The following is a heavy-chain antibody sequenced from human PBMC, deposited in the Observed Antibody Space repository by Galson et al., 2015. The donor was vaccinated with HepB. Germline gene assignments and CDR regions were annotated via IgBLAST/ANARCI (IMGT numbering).Heavy chain of an antibody. CDR3: IIYYDFWSGWGSFWSHYGMDV. D-gene: IGHD3-3*01. CDR1: GYTFTSYG. V-gene: IGHV1-18*01. Sequence: SVKVSCKASGYTFTSYGISWVRQAPGQGLEWMGWISAYNGNTNYAQKLQGRVTMTTDTSTSTAYMELRSLRSDDTAVYYCIIYYDFWSGWGSFWSHYGMDVWGQGTTVTVSS. J-gene: IGHJ6*02. CDR2: ISAYNGNT.